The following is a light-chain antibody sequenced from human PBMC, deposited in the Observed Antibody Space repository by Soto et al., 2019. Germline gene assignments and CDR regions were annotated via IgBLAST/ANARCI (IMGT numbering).Light chain of an antibody. CDR3: QQYGSSQS. Sequence: EIVLTQSPGTLSLSPGERATLSCRASQSVSSSYLAWYQQKPGQAPRLLIYGASSRATGIPDRFSGSGSGTDFTLTISRLEPEDFAVYYCQQYGSSQSFAQGTRTEIK. CDR2: GAS. V-gene: IGKV3-20*01. J-gene: IGKJ1*01. CDR1: QSVSSSY.